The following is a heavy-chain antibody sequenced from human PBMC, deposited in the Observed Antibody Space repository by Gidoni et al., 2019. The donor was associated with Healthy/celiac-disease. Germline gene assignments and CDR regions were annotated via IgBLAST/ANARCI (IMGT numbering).Heavy chain of an antibody. CDR3: ARERAPGDFDSSGSFDY. D-gene: IGHD3-22*01. CDR1: GFTFSSYW. CDR2: IKQDGSEK. V-gene: IGHV3-7*01. J-gene: IGHJ4*02. Sequence: EVQLVESGGGFVQPGGSLRLSCAASGFTFSSYWMSWVRQAPGKGLEWVANIKQDGSEKYYVDSVKGRFTISRDNAKSSLYLQMNSLRAEDTAVYYCARERAPGDFDSSGSFDYWGQGTLVTVSS.